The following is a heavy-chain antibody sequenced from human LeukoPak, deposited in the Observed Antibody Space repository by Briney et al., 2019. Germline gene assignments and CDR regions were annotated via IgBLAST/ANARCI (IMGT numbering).Heavy chain of an antibody. D-gene: IGHD2-2*01. Sequence: GGSLRLSCAASEVTVGNNYMNWVRQAPGKGLEWVSILYSGGSTYYADSVKGRFTVSRDNSKNTLYLQMNSLRAEDTAMYYCARGLGYCTSTTCLLPFDYWGQGTLVTVSS. CDR1: EVTVGNNY. CDR3: ARGLGYCTSTTCLLPFDY. V-gene: IGHV3-53*01. CDR2: LYSGGST. J-gene: IGHJ4*02.